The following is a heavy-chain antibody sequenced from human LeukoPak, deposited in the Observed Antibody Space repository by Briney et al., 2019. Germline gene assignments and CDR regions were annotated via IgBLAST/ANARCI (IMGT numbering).Heavy chain of an antibody. V-gene: IGHV4-59*01. D-gene: IGHD5-12*01. CDR1: GGSISSYY. CDR2: IYYSGST. CDR3: ASKGGYDYSFDY. J-gene: IGHJ4*02. Sequence: SETLSLTCTVSGGSISSYYWSWIRQPPGKGLEWIGYIYYSGSTNYNPSLKSRVTISVDTSKNQFSLKLSSVTAADTAVYYCASKGGYDYSFDYWGQGTLVTVSS.